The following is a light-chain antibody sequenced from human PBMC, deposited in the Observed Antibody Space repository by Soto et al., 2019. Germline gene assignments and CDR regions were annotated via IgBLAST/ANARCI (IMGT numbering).Light chain of an antibody. CDR3: QQRSNWPPT. Sequence: EIVLTQSPATLSLSPGERATLSCRASQSVNSYLVWYQQKPGQAPRLLIYGASNRATGLPARSSGSGSGTDFTLTISSQETEDFAVYYCQQRSNWPPTFGQGTRLEIK. V-gene: IGKV3-11*01. J-gene: IGKJ5*01. CDR1: QSVNSY. CDR2: GAS.